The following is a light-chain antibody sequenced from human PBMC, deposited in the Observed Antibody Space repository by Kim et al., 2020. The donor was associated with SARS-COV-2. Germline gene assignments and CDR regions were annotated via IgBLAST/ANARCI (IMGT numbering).Light chain of an antibody. CDR1: QSVSSMY. V-gene: IGKV3-20*01. J-gene: IGKJ1*01. CDR3: QQYENSPWT. Sequence: YPGERATRSCRASQSVSSMYLAWYQQKPGQAPRLLIYGASSRATGIPDRFSGSGSGTDFTLTISRLEPEDCAVYYCQQYENSPWTFGQGTKVDIK. CDR2: GAS.